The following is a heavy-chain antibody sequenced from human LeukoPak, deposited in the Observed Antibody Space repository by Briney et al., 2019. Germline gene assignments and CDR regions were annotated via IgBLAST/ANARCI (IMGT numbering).Heavy chain of an antibody. V-gene: IGHV4-61*02. CDR3: ATLYSSSWYYFDY. Sequence: PSETLSLTCTVSGGSISSGSYYWSWIRQPAGKGLEWIGRIYTSGSTNYNPSLKSRVTISVDTSKNQFSLKLSSVTAADTAVYYCATLYSSSWYYFDYWGQGTLVTVSS. D-gene: IGHD6-13*01. J-gene: IGHJ4*02. CDR1: GGSISSGSYY. CDR2: IYTSGST.